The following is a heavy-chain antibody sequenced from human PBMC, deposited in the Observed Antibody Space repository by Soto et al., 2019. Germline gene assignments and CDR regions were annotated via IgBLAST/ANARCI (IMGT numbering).Heavy chain of an antibody. Sequence: ASVKVSCKASGYSFTSLDINWVRQTAGQGLEWMGWMQPSTGRTGYAQKFQGRVTMARDTSINTAYMELTTLTSDDTAFYYCARGVSAGVDYWGQGTLVTVSS. CDR3: ARGVSAGVDY. D-gene: IGHD1-26*01. CDR1: GYSFTSLD. J-gene: IGHJ4*02. CDR2: MQPSTGRT. V-gene: IGHV1-8*01.